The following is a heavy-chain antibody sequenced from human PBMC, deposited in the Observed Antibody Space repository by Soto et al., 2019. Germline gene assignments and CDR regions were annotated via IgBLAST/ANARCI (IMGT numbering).Heavy chain of an antibody. CDR2: ISHGGST. Sequence: QVQLQESGPGLVKPSETLSLSCTVSGGSISSAGSFWSWVRQPPGNGLEWIGYISHGGSTNYNPSLKSRVTISADTSKKHFFLNLGSVTAADTAVYYCARDSRDSRWYGGLDVWGQGTTVTVSS. CDR1: GGSISSAGSF. V-gene: IGHV4-61*03. CDR3: ARDSRDSRWYGGLDV. J-gene: IGHJ6*02. D-gene: IGHD6-13*01.